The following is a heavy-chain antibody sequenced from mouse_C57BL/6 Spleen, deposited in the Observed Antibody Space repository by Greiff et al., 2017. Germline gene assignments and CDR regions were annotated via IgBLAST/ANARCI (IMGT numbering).Heavy chain of an antibody. J-gene: IGHJ2*01. CDR2: INYDGSST. CDR3: ARDGRGYYPFDY. D-gene: IGHD2-3*01. V-gene: IGHV5-16*01. Sequence: GKLVESEGGLVQPGSSMKLSCTASGFTFSDYYMAWVRQVPEKGLEWVANINYDGSSTYYLDSLKSRFIISRDNAKNILYLQMSSLKSEDTATYYCARDGRGYYPFDYWGQGTTLTVSS. CDR1: GFTFSDYY.